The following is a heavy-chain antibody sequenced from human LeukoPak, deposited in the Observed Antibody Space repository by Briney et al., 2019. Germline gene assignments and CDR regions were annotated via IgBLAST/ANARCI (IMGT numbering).Heavy chain of an antibody. J-gene: IGHJ4*02. CDR2: IKQEGSEK. D-gene: IGHD6-19*01. CDR3: AGGLDYFDY. CDR1: GFTFSSYW. V-gene: IGHV3-7*04. Sequence: SGGSLRVSCAASGFTFSSYWMSWVRQAPGKGLEWVANIKQEGSEKYYVDSVKGRFTISSDNAKNSLYLQMNSLRAEDTAVYYCAGGLDYFDYWGQGTLVTVSS.